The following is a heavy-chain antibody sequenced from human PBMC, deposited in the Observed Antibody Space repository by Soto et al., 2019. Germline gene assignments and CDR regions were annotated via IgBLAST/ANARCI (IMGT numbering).Heavy chain of an antibody. D-gene: IGHD3-16*01. J-gene: IGHJ4*02. CDR3: ATKGGPFDN. V-gene: IGHV4-31*03. CDR2: IYYSGRT. CDR1: GDSISSGGYY. Sequence: QVQLQESGPGLVKPSQTLSLTCTVSGDSISSGGYYWNWIRQHPGKGLEWIGYIYYSGRTHYNPSLKSRVSMSVNTSENQFSLKLASVTAADTAVYYCATKGGPFDNWGQGTLVTVSS.